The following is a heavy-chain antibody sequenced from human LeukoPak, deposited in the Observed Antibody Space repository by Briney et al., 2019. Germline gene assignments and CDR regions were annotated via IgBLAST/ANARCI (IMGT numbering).Heavy chain of an antibody. J-gene: IGHJ4*02. CDR3: ARNASDIAVPGASIFDY. V-gene: IGHV4-39*01. D-gene: IGHD6-19*01. CDR1: GVSITSSSYY. CDR2: VYYSGST. Sequence: SETLSLTCTVSGVSITSSSYYWVWIRQTPGKGLEWIGSVYYSGSTHYNPSLRSRITISVDRSKNQFSLKVISVTAADTAMYYCARNASDIAVPGASIFDYWGQGILVTVSS.